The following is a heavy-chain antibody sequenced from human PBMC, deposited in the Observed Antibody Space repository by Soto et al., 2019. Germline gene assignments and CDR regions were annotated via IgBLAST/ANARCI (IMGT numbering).Heavy chain of an antibody. CDR2: INDRGSI. D-gene: IGHD3-9*01. J-gene: IGHJ2*01. Sequence: QVQLQQWGAGPLRPLETLSLTCGVSGGSFSGYYWAWIRQSPGEGLEWIGEINDRGSINYNPSLKSRVSISVATSKNHYSLNRRSVTAADTAVYYCARESHDILTGPPWVWYFDLWGRGTLVTVSS. CDR1: GGSFSGYY. CDR3: ARESHDILTGPPWVWYFDL. V-gene: IGHV4-34*01.